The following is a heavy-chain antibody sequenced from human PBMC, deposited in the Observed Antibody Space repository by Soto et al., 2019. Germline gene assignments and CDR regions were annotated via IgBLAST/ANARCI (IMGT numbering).Heavy chain of an antibody. CDR1: GFTFSSYG. D-gene: IGHD1-26*01. CDR3: ARSYRIVGADDAFDI. V-gene: IGHV3-33*01. CDR2: IWYDGSNK. Sequence: GGSLRLSCAASGFTFSSYGMHWVRQAPGKGLEWVAVIWYDGSNKYYADSVKGRFTISRDNSKNTLYLQMNSLRAEDTAVYYCARSYRIVGADDAFDIWGQGTMVTVSS. J-gene: IGHJ3*02.